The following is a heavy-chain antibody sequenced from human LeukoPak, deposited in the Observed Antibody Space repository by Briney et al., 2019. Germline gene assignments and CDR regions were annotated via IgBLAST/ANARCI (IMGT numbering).Heavy chain of an antibody. CDR1: GGTFSSYA. CDR3: ATSAASYFDY. V-gene: IGHV1-69*13. D-gene: IGHD6-13*01. J-gene: IGHJ4*02. Sequence: GASVKVSCKASGGTFSSYAISWVRQAPGQGLEWMGGIIPIFGTANYAQKFQGRVTITADESTSTAYMELSSLRSEDTAVYYCATSAASYFDYWGQGTLVTVSS. CDR2: IIPIFGTA.